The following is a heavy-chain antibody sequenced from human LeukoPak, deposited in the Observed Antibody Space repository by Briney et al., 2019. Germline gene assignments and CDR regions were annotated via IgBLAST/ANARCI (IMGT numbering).Heavy chain of an antibody. D-gene: IGHD6-13*01. J-gene: IGHJ4*02. V-gene: IGHV3-33*01. CDR2: IWYDGSIK. CDR3: ARGQQLVKTD. CDR1: GFNYSTYG. Sequence: GGSLRLSCAASGFNYSTYGMHWVRQAPGKGLEWVAVIWYDGSIKNYADSVKGRFTISRDNSKNTVYLQMDSLRAEDTALYYCARGQQLVKTDWGQGTLVTVSS.